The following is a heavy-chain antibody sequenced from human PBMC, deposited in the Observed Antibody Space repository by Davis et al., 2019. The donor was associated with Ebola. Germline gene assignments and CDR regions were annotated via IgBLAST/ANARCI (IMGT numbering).Heavy chain of an antibody. CDR3: ARDEGNYDFWSGYRNYYYGMDV. J-gene: IGHJ6*02. V-gene: IGHV3-33*08. CDR2: IWYDGSNK. CDR1: GFTFSSYG. Sequence: GESLKISCAASGFTFSSYGMHWVRQAPGKGLEWVAVIWYDGSNKYYADSVKGRFTISRDNSKNKLYLQMNSLRAEDTAVYYCARDEGNYDFWSGYRNYYYGMDVWGQGTTVTVSS. D-gene: IGHD3-3*01.